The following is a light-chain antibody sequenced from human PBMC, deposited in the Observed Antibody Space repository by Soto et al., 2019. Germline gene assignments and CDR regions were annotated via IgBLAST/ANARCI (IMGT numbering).Light chain of an antibody. J-gene: IGKJ1*01. CDR1: QSVTSNY. CDR2: GAS. V-gene: IGKV3-20*01. CDR3: QQYVSSPWA. Sequence: IVLTQSPGTLSLSPGERATLSCRASQSVTSNYLAWYQQKPGQAPRLLIFGASIRDTGIPDRFSGSGSGTDFTLTITRPEPEDFAVYYCQQYVSSPWAFGQGTKVDI.